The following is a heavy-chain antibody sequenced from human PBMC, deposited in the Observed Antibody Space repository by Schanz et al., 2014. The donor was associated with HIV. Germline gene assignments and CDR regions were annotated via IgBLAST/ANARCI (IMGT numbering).Heavy chain of an antibody. J-gene: IGHJ4*02. CDR2: ISGYIGNT. Sequence: QVQLVQSGAEGRKPGASVKVSCKTSGYSFTSSDITWVRQAPGQGLEWMGWISGYIGNTNYAQNLQGRVTMTTDTLTSTVYMELRSLRSDDTAVYYCARGYCGGGTCYSGDYWGQGTLVTVSS. CDR1: GYSFTSSD. D-gene: IGHD2-15*01. CDR3: ARGYCGGGTCYSGDY. V-gene: IGHV1-18*01.